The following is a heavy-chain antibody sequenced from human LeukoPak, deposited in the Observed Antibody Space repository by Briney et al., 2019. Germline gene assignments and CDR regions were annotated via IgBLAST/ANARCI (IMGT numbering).Heavy chain of an antibody. V-gene: IGHV3-48*04. J-gene: IGHJ4*02. CDR1: GFTFSSYG. Sequence: PGGSLRLSCAASGFTFSSYGMHWVRQAPGKGLEWVSYISSSGSTIYYADSVKGRFTISRDNAKNSLYLQMNSLRAEDTAVYYCARLAYCGGDCYFTFDYWGQGTLVTVSS. CDR2: ISSSGSTI. CDR3: ARLAYCGGDCYFTFDY. D-gene: IGHD2-21*02.